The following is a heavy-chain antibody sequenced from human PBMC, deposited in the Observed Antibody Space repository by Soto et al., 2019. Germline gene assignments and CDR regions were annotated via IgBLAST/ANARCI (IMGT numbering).Heavy chain of an antibody. J-gene: IGHJ4*02. V-gene: IGHV3-23*01. CDR2: IGSSGST. Sequence: GGSLRLSCVASGFTFDTYALNWVRQAPGKGLEWVSAIGSSGSTYYADSVKGRFTISRDTPKKTLYLQMNSLRVEDTAKYYCAKGFRSLEWYSLAPFDYWGQGTLVTVSS. CDR1: GFTFDTYA. CDR3: AKGFRSLEWYSLAPFDY. D-gene: IGHD3-3*01.